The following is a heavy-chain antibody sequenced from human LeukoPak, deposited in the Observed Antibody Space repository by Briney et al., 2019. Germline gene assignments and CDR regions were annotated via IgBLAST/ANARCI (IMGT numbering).Heavy chain of an antibody. CDR2: INHSGST. CDR1: GGSFSGYY. J-gene: IGHJ4*02. D-gene: IGHD4-17*01. Sequence: SETLSLTCAVYGGSFSGYYWSWIRQPPGKGLEWIVEINHSGSTNYNPSLKSRVTISVDTSKNQFSLKLSSVTAADTAVYYCARGRDGDYGYTDFDYWGQGTLVTVSS. V-gene: IGHV4-34*01. CDR3: ARGRDGDYGYTDFDY.